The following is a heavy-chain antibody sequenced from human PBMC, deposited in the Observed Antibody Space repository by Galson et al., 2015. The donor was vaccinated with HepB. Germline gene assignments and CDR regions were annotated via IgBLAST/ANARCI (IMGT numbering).Heavy chain of an antibody. CDR2: INAGNGNT. V-gene: IGHV1-3*01. CDR3: ARDREDGDYFFDY. D-gene: IGHD4-17*01. CDR1: GYTFTSYA. Sequence: SVKVSCKASGYTFTSYAMHWVRQAPGQRLEWMGWINAGNGNTKYSQKFQGRVTITRDTSASTAYMELSSLRSEDTAVYYCARDREDGDYFFDYWGQGTLVTVSS. J-gene: IGHJ4*02.